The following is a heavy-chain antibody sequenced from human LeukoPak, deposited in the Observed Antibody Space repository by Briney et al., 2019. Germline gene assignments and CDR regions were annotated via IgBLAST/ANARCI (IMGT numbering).Heavy chain of an antibody. V-gene: IGHV4-59*01. D-gene: IGHD2-2*01. CDR3: ARGLSILDY. J-gene: IGHJ4*02. CDR2: IYYRGSA. Sequence: TSETLSLTCTVSGGSISSYYWSWIRQPPGKGLEWIGYIYYRGSANYNPSLKSRVTISVDTSKNHFSLGLSSVTAADTAVYYCARGLSILDYWGQGTLVTLSS. CDR1: GGSISSYY.